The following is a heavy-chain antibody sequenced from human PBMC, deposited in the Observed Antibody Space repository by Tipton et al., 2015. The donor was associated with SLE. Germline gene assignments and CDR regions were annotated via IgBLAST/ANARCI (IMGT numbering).Heavy chain of an antibody. CDR3: ARDRGEHYFDS. CDR2: INPSGGST. V-gene: IGHV1-46*01. CDR1: GYTFTSYY. J-gene: IGHJ4*02. Sequence: QVQLVQSGAEVKKPGASVKVSCMASGYTFTSYYMHWVRQAPGQGLEWMGIINPSGGSTSYAQKFQGRVTMTRDTSTSTAYMELRSLRSDDTAVYYCARDRGEHYFDSWGQGTLVTVSS.